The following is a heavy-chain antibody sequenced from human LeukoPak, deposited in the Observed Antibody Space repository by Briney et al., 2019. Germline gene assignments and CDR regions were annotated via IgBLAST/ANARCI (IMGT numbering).Heavy chain of an antibody. V-gene: IGHV3-48*01. CDR3: GRGAMLPRVMGIFGVIILFDY. CDR2: ISSSSSTI. J-gene: IGHJ4*02. Sequence: GGSLRLSCAASGFTFSSYSMNWVRQAPGRGLEWVSYISSSSSTIYYADSVKGRFTISRDNAKNSLYLQMNSLRAEDTAVYYRGRGAMLPRVMGIFGVIILFDYWGQGTLVTVSS. D-gene: IGHD3-3*01. CDR1: GFTFSSYS.